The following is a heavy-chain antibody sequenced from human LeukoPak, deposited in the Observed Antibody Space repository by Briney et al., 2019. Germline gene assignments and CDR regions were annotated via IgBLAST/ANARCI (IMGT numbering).Heavy chain of an antibody. CDR1: GFTFSSYW. D-gene: IGHD3-16*01. CDR2: IKQEGSEK. CDR3: ARGGLWGSFDY. V-gene: IGHV3-7*01. Sequence: PGGSLRLSCAASGFTFSSYWMSWVRQAPGKGLEWVANIKQEGSEKYYVDSVKGRFTISRDNAKNSLYLQMNSLRAEDTAVYHCARGGLWGSFDYWGQGTLVTVSS. J-gene: IGHJ4*02.